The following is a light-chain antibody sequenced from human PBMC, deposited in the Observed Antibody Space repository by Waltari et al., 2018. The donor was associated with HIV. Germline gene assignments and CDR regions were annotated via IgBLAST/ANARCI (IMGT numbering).Light chain of an antibody. CDR1: RSNVGRDNY. CDR2: EVS. V-gene: IGLV2-8*01. J-gene: IGLJ1*01. CDR3: SSYAGSNNYV. Sequence: QSALTQPPSASGSPGQSVTITCTGTRSNVGRDNYVSWYEQHPGKPPKLMIYEVSKRPSGVPDRFSGSKSGNTASLTVSGLQAEDEADYYCSSYAGSNNYVFGTGTKVTVL.